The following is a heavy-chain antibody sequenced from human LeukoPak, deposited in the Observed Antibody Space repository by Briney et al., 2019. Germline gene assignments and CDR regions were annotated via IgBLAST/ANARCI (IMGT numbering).Heavy chain of an antibody. V-gene: IGHV1-18*01. Sequence: ASVKVSCKASGYTLTSYGISWVRQAPGQGLEWMGWISAYNGNTNYAQKLQGRVTMTTDTSTSTAYMELRSLRSDDTAVYYCARVRVRYSGSNDAFDIWGQGTMVTVSS. CDR1: GYTLTSYG. J-gene: IGHJ3*02. CDR2: ISAYNGNT. D-gene: IGHD1-26*01. CDR3: ARVRVRYSGSNDAFDI.